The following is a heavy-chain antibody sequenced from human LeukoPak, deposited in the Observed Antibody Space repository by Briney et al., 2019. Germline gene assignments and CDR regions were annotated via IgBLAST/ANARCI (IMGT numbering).Heavy chain of an antibody. V-gene: IGHV1-69*06. J-gene: IGHJ6*04. D-gene: IGHD3-9*01. Sequence: ASVKVSCKASGGTFSSYAISWVRQAPGQGLEWMGGIIPIFGTANYAQKFQGRVTITADKSTSTAYMELSSLRSEDTAVYYCARGERGKQGADNVLRYFDWLLSPDYGMDVWGKGTTVTVSS. CDR3: ARGERGKQGADNVLRYFDWLLSPDYGMDV. CDR1: GGTFSSYA. CDR2: IIPIFGTA.